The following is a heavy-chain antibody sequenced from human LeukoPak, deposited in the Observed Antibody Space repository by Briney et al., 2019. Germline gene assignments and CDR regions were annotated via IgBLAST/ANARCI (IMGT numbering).Heavy chain of an antibody. D-gene: IGHD3-9*01. J-gene: IGHJ1*01. V-gene: IGHV3-23*01. CDR3: AKVVGLRYFDWLSIRYFQH. Sequence: GGSLRLSCAASGFTFSSYAMSWVRQAPGKGLEWVSAISGSGGSTYYADSVKGRFTISRDNSKNTLYLQMNSLRAEDTAVYYCAKVVGLRYFDWLSIRYFQHWGQGTLVTVSS. CDR1: GFTFSSYA. CDR2: ISGSGGST.